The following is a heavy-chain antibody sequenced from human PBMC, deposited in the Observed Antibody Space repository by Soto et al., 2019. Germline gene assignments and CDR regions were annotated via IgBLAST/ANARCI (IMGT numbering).Heavy chain of an antibody. J-gene: IGHJ3*02. V-gene: IGHV3-30*04. CDR1: GFTFSSYA. CDR2: ISYDGSRR. Sequence: QVQLVESGGGVVQPGRSLRLSCAASGFTFSSYAMHWVRQAPGKGLEWVAVISYDGSRRLYADSMQGRCTISRDNYKNTXCLQVDSLRAEDTALYHCASHPGYCSGGTCPGPFDIWGQGTMVTVSS. D-gene: IGHD2-15*01. CDR3: ASHPGYCSGGTCPGPFDI.